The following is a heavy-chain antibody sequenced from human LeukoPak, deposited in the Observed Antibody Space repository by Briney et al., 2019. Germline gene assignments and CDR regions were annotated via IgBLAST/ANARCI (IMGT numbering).Heavy chain of an antibody. J-gene: IGHJ6*02. CDR2: INLNSGGT. V-gene: IGHV1-2*04. D-gene: IGHD3-9*01. CDR1: GYTFTCNY. Sequence: ASVKVSCKASGYTFTCNYIHWVRQAPGQGLEWMGWINLNSGGTNYEQKFQGWVTMTRDTSISTLYMELSRLRSDDTAVYYCASEYYDILTGYSRGMDVWGQGTTVTVSS. CDR3: ASEYYDILTGYSRGMDV.